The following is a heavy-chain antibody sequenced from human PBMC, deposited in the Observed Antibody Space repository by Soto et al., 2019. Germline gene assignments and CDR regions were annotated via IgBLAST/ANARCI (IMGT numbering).Heavy chain of an antibody. D-gene: IGHD3-16*02. CDR1: GFTFSSYS. CDR3: ARGVMITFGGVIVLFDY. CDR2: ISSSSSYI. J-gene: IGHJ4*02. Sequence: EVQLVESGGGLVKPGGSLRLSCAASGFTFSSYSMNWVRQAPGKGLEWVSSISSSSSYIYYADSVKGRFTISRDNAKNSLYLQMNSLRAEDTAVYYCARGVMITFGGVIVLFDYWGQGTLVTVSS. V-gene: IGHV3-21*01.